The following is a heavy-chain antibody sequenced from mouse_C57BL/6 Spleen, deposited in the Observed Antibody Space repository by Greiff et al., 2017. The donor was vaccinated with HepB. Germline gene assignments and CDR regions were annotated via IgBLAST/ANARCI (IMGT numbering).Heavy chain of an antibody. CDR2: INPNNGGT. CDR1: GYTFTDYN. D-gene: IGHD1-1*01. CDR3: ARRNYGSSGFAY. J-gene: IGHJ3*01. V-gene: IGHV1-18*01. Sequence: EVQLQQSGPELVKPGASVKIPCKASGYTFTDYNMDWVKQSHGKSLEWIGDINPNNGGTIYNQKFKGKATLTVDKSSSTAYMELRSLTSKDTAVYYCARRNYGSSGFAYWGQGTLVTVSA.